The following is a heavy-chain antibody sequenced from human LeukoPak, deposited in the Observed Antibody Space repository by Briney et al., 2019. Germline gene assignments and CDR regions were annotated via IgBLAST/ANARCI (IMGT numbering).Heavy chain of an antibody. CDR3: ARLNSDYDAFDI. V-gene: IGHV4-59*01. Sequence: SETLSLTCTVSGGSISDYYWNWIRQPPGKGLEWIGYIYYSGSTNYNPSLKSRATISVDTSKNQFSLNLSSVTAADTAVYYCARLNSDYDAFDIWGQGTMVIVSS. D-gene: IGHD4-11*01. J-gene: IGHJ3*02. CDR1: GGSISDYY. CDR2: IYYSGST.